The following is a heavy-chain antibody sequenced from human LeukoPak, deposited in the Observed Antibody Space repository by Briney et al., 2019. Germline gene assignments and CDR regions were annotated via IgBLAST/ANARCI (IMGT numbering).Heavy chain of an antibody. CDR1: GYTFTGYY. CDR2: INPNSGGT. V-gene: IGHV1-2*02. J-gene: IGHJ4*02. CDR3: ARDLFETYYYGSGSYSDFDY. Sequence: ASVKVSCKASGYTFTGYYMHWVRQAPGQGLEWMGWINPNSGGTNYAQKFQGRVTMTRDTSISTAYMELSRLRSDDTAVYYCARDLFETYYYGSGSYSDFDYWGQGTLVTVSS. D-gene: IGHD3-10*01.